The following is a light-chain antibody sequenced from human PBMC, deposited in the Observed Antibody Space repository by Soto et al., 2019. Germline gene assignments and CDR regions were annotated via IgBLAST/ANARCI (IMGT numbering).Light chain of an antibody. V-gene: IGKV4-1*01. CDR3: QQYYTLPIT. CDR2: WAS. J-gene: IGKJ4*01. CDR1: QSILFTSNNKNY. Sequence: DKVIMRIPDALDVSLDERGIINCESSQSILFTSNNKNYLAWYRQKPGQPPKLLLSWASARESGVPERFSGSGSGTLFTLSICSLQAEDVAVDYCQQYYTLPITFGGGTKVDIK.